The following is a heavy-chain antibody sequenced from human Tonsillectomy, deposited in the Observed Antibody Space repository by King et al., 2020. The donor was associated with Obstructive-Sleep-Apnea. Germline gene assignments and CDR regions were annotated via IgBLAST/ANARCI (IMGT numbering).Heavy chain of an antibody. CDR3: ARGGYDILTGYSSFDY. V-gene: IGHV4-31*03. D-gene: IGHD3-9*01. J-gene: IGHJ4*02. Sequence: VQLQESGPGLVKPSQTLSLTCTVSGGSISSGGYYWSWIRQHPGKGLEWIGYIYYSGSTYYNPSLKSRVTISVDTSKNQFSLKLSSVTAADTAVYYCARGGYDILTGYSSFDYWGQGTLVTVSS. CDR1: GGSISSGGYY. CDR2: IYYSGST.